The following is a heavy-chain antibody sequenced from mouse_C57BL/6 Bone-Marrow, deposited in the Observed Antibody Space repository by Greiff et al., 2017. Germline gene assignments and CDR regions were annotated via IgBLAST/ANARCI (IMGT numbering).Heavy chain of an antibody. CDR1: GYSFTDYN. Sequence: EVQLQQSGPELVKPGASVKISCKASGYSFTDYNMNWVKQSHGKSLEWIGVINPNYGTTSYNQKFKGKATLTVDQSSSTAYLQLNSLTSEDSAVYYCARPITTVVAPYFDVWGTGTTVTVSS. D-gene: IGHD1-1*01. CDR3: ARPITTVVAPYFDV. CDR2: INPNYGTT. V-gene: IGHV1-39*01. J-gene: IGHJ1*03.